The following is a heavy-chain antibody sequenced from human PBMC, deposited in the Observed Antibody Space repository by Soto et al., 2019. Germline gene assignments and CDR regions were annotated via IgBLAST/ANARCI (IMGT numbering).Heavy chain of an antibody. CDR1: GGSIATSSYF. V-gene: IGHV4-39*02. Sequence: SETLSLTCTVSGGSIATSSYFWAWIRRPPGKGLEWIGSIDYRGTIYNNPSLKSRVTISVDTSKNHFSLKLDSVTAADTAVYYCARDVEDTAMGPRGNWFDPWGQGTLVTVSS. CDR3: ARDVEDTAMGPRGNWFDP. J-gene: IGHJ5*02. CDR2: IDYRGTI. D-gene: IGHD5-18*01.